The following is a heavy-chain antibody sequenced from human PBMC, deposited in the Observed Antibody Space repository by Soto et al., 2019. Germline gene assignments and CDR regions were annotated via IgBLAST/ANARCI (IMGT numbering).Heavy chain of an antibody. J-gene: IGHJ4*02. V-gene: IGHV3-21*01. CDR3: ARSDTAMAGYYFDY. CDR2: ISSRSDSI. CDR1: GFIFTSYS. D-gene: IGHD5-18*01. Sequence: GSLRLSCAASGFIFTSYSMVWVRQAPGKGLEWVSSISSRSDSIYYADSVKGRFTISRDNAQNSLYLQMNSLTSEDTAVYYCARSDTAMAGYYFDYWGQGTLVTVSS.